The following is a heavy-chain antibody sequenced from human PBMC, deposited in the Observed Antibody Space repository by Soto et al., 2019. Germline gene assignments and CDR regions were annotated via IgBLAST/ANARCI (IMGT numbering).Heavy chain of an antibody. V-gene: IGHV4-30-4*01. J-gene: IGHJ6*02. Sequence: PSETLSLTCTVSGASISSGDYYWSWIRQPPGKGLEWIGYTYYSGSTYYNPSLKSRVTISVDTSKNQFSLKLSSVTAADTAVYYCARDLPTYDFWSGSQAAGMDVWGQGTTVTVSS. CDR3: ARDLPTYDFWSGSQAAGMDV. D-gene: IGHD3-3*01. CDR2: TYYSGST. CDR1: GASISSGDYY.